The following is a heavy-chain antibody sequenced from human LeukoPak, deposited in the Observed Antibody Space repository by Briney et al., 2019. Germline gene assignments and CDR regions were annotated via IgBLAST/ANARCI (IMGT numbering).Heavy chain of an antibody. V-gene: IGHV1-18*01. J-gene: IGHJ4*02. Sequence: ASAKVSCKASVYIFATYGISWVRQDPEQGLEWMGWISAYNGNTDYAQTLHGRVTKTTDTSTSSAYMELRSLRSDDTAVYYCARGVGRQLRPFDYWGQGTLVTVSS. CDR2: ISAYNGNT. CDR1: VYIFATYG. D-gene: IGHD1-7*01. CDR3: ARGVGRQLRPFDY.